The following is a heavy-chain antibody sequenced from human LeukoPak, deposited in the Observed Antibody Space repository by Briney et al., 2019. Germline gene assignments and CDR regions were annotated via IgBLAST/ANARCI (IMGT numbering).Heavy chain of an antibody. CDR1: GFTFSRYA. V-gene: IGHV3-64D*06. CDR2: ISSNGGST. CDR3: VKDSSSGSCFDY. Sequence: GGSLRLSCSASGFTFSRYAMHWVRQAPGKGLEYVSAISSNGGSTYYADSVKGRFTISRDNSRNTLHLQMSSLRVEDTAVYYCVKDSSSGSCFDYWGQGTLVTVSS. J-gene: IGHJ4*02. D-gene: IGHD3-10*01.